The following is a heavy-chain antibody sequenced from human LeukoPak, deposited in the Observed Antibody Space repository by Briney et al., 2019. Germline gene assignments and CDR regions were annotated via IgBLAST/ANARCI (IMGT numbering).Heavy chain of an antibody. CDR3: AKPRYYYGSGEEYFDY. Sequence: GGSLRLSCAASGFTFSSYAMHWVRQAPGKGLEWVAVISYDGSNKYYADSVKGRFTISRDNSKNTLYLQMNSLRAEDTAVYYCAKPRYYYGSGEEYFDYWGQGTLVTVSS. J-gene: IGHJ4*02. CDR1: GFTFSSYA. V-gene: IGHV3-30*04. CDR2: ISYDGSNK. D-gene: IGHD3-10*01.